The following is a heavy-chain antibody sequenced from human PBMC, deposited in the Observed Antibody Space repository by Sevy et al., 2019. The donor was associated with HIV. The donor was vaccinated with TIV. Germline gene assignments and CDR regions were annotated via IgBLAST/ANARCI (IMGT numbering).Heavy chain of an antibody. CDR1: GFTFSSYW. CDR3: ARGPYGSGSYYKGWFDP. CDR2: IKQDGSEK. Sequence: GGSLRLSCAASGFTFSSYWMSWVRQAPGKGLEWVANIKQDGSEKYYVDSVKGRFTISRDNAKNSLYLQMNSLRAEDTAVYYWARGPYGSGSYYKGWFDPWGQGTLVTVSS. D-gene: IGHD3-10*01. V-gene: IGHV3-7*03. J-gene: IGHJ5*02.